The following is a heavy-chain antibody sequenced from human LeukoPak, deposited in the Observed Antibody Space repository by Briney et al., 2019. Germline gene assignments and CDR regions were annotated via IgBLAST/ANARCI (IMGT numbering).Heavy chain of an antibody. V-gene: IGHV4-59*12. D-gene: IGHD1-26*01. Sequence: SETLSLTCTVSGGSISSYYWSWIRQPPGKGLEWIGYIYYSGSTNYNPSLKSRVTMSVDTSKNQFSLKLSSVTAADTAVYYCARASSGSYYAAGSWFDPWGQGTLVTVSS. J-gene: IGHJ5*02. CDR2: IYYSGST. CDR3: ARASSGSYYAAGSWFDP. CDR1: GGSISSYY.